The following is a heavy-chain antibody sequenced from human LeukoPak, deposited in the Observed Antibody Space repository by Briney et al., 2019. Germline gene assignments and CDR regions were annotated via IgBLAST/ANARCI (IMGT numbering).Heavy chain of an antibody. CDR3: ARSCRILDIVATIRARLGGNGFDI. V-gene: IGHV4-59*12. CDR1: GGSISSYY. Sequence: PSETLSLTCTVSGGSISSYYWSWFRQPPGKGLEWIGYIYYSGSTNYNPSLKSRVTISVDTSKNQFSLKLSSVTAADKAVYYCARSCRILDIVATIRARLGGNGFDIWGQGTMVTVSS. CDR2: IYYSGST. D-gene: IGHD5-12*01. J-gene: IGHJ3*02.